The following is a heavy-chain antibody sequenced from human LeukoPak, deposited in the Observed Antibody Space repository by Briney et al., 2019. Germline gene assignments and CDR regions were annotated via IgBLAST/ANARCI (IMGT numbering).Heavy chain of an antibody. Sequence: ASVKVSCTASVYTFTGYYMHWVRQAPGQPLERMGWINPNSGGTNYTQKFQGRVTMTRDTSISTAYMELSRLSSDDTAVYYCARDGYNDYWGQGSLVSASS. CDR1: VYTFTGYY. D-gene: IGHD5-12*01. V-gene: IGHV1-2*02. CDR2: INPNSGGT. J-gene: IGHJ4*02. CDR3: ARDGYNDY.